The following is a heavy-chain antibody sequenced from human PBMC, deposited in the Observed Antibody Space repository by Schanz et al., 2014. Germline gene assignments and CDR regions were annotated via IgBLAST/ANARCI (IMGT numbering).Heavy chain of an antibody. V-gene: IGHV3-21*01. J-gene: IGHJ4*02. Sequence: EVQLVESGGSLVQPGGSLRLSCSASGFAFSSYTMKWVRQAPGKGLEWVSSISSTSTYLYYADSVKGRFTISRDSARNSLYLQMNSLRVEDTAVYYCARSEMDRGVIWGYWGQGTLVTVSS. CDR1: GFAFSSYT. CDR3: ARSEMDRGVIWGY. CDR2: ISSTSTYL. D-gene: IGHD3-10*01.